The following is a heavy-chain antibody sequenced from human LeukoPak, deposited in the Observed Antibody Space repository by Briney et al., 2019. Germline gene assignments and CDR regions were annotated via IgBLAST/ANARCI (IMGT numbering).Heavy chain of an antibody. J-gene: IGHJ4*02. V-gene: IGHV3-23*01. Sequence: TGGSLRLSCAASGFTFSSYAMSWVRQAPGKGLEWVSTVSSNGGSTYYADSVKGRFTISRDNSKNTLYVQVNSLRAEDTGVYYCAKLAHSSSPDIDYWGQGTVVTAS. CDR3: AKLAHSSSPDIDY. CDR2: VSSNGGST. D-gene: IGHD6-6*01. CDR1: GFTFSSYA.